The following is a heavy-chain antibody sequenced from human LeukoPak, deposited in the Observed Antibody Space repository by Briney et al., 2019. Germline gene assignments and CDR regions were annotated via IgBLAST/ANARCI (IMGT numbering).Heavy chain of an antibody. CDR3: ARGLGWLHS. Sequence: PGGSLRLSCEASGFSFSTFTMNWVRQAPGKGLEWVSSISSSSSSYIYYADSVKGRFTISRDNAKNSLFLQMNSLRAEDTAVYYCARGLGWLHSWGQGTLVTVSS. CDR1: GFSFSTFT. D-gene: IGHD3/OR15-3a*01. CDR2: ISSSSSSYI. V-gene: IGHV3-21*01. J-gene: IGHJ5*02.